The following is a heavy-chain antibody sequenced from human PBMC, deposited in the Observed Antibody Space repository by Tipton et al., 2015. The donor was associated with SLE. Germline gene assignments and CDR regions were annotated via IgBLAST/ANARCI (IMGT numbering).Heavy chain of an antibody. CDR3: AKVEGQIWFGARNAFDI. CDR1: GFTFSSYG. Sequence: SLRLSCAASGFTFSSYGMSWVRQAPGKGLEWVSAISGSGGSTYYADSVKGRFTISRDNSKNTLYLQMNSLRAEDTAVYYCAKVEGQIWFGARNAFDIWGQGTMVTVSS. J-gene: IGHJ3*02. V-gene: IGHV3-23*01. CDR2: ISGSGGST. D-gene: IGHD3-10*01.